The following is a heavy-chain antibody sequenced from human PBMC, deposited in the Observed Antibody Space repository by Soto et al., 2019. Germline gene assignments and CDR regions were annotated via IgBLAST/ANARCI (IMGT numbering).Heavy chain of an antibody. CDR3: ARDHSVDTAMVDYYYGMDV. V-gene: IGHV1-69*13. Sequence: ASVKVSFKASGGTFSSYAISWVRQAPGQGLEWMGGIIPIFGTANYAQKFQGRVTITADESTSTAYMELSSLRSEDTAVYYCARDHSVDTAMVDYYYGMDVWGQGTTVTAP. J-gene: IGHJ6*02. D-gene: IGHD5-18*01. CDR2: IIPIFGTA. CDR1: GGTFSSYA.